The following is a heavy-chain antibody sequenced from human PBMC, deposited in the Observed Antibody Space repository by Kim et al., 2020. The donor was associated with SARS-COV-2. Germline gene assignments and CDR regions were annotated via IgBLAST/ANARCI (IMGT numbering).Heavy chain of an antibody. CDR3: ALQWELLVPYYGVY. D-gene: IGHD1-26*01. Sequence: AQKFQGRVTMTRDTSTSTVYMELSSLRSEDTAVYYCALQWELLVPYYGVYWGQGTLVTVSS. V-gene: IGHV1-46*01. J-gene: IGHJ4*02.